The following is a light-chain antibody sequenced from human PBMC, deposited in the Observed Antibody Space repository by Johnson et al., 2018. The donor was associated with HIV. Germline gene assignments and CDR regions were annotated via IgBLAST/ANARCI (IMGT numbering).Light chain of an antibody. CDR3: GTWDSSLNGYV. CDR1: SSNIGNNY. Sequence: QSMLTQPPSVSAAPGQKVTISCSGSSSNIGNNYVSWYQHLPGTAPKLLIYDNNKRPSGIPDRFSGSKSGTSATLGITGLQAGDEADYYCGTWDSSLNGYVFATGTKVTVL. CDR2: DNN. J-gene: IGLJ1*01. V-gene: IGLV1-51*01.